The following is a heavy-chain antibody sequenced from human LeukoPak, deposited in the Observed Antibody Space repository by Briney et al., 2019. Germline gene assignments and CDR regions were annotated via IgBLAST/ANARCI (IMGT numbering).Heavy chain of an antibody. Sequence: PGGSLRLSCAASGFTFDDYAMHWVRQAPGKGLEWVSGISWNSGSIDYADSVKGRFTISRANAKNSLYLQMNSLRAEDTALYYCAKDITTSDDAFDIWGQGTMVTVSS. CDR3: AKDITTSDDAFDI. CDR2: ISWNSGSI. J-gene: IGHJ3*02. D-gene: IGHD4-17*01. V-gene: IGHV3-9*01. CDR1: GFTFDDYA.